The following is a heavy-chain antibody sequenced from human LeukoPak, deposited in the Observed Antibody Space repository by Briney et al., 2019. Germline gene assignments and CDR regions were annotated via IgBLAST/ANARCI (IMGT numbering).Heavy chain of an antibody. CDR2: IYNSGST. J-gene: IGHJ4*02. CDR1: GGSISTYY. D-gene: IGHD6-13*01. V-gene: IGHV4-59*01. CDR3: ARAMGIAADFDY. Sequence: SETLSLTCTVSGGSISTYYWSWIRKPPGKGLEWIGHIYNSGSTNYSPSLKSRVTISVDTSKNQFSLKLSSVTAADTAVYYCARAMGIAADFDYWGQGTLVTVSS.